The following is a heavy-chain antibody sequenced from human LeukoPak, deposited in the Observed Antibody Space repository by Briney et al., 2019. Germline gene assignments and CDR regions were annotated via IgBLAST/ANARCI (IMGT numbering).Heavy chain of an antibody. V-gene: IGHV4-59*11. CDR3: ARELTPGDAFDI. J-gene: IGHJ3*02. Sequence: SETLSLTCTVSGGSISSHYWSWIRQPPGKGLEWIGYIYYSGSTNYNPSLKSRVTISVDTSKNQFSLKLSSVTAADTAVYYCARELTPGDAFDIWGQGTMVTVSS. CDR1: GGSISSHY. CDR2: IYYSGST. D-gene: IGHD4-17*01.